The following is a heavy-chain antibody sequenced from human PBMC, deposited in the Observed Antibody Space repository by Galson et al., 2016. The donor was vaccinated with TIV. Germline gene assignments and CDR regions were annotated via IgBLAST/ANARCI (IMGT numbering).Heavy chain of an antibody. Sequence: LSLTCSVSGGSVSSYHWSWIRQPPGKGLEWIGYIYYSGNTNYNYNPSLDSRVTMSVDTSKNQFSLKLNSVTAADTAVYCCARAPYGENWYFGLWGRGTLVTVSS. CDR3: ARAPYGENWYFGL. CDR1: GGSVSSYH. D-gene: IGHD4-17*01. V-gene: IGHV4-59*08. J-gene: IGHJ2*01. CDR2: IYYSGNTNY.